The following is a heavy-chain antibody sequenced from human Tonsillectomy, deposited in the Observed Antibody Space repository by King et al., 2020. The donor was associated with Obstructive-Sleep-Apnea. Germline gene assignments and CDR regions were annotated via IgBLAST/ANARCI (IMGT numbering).Heavy chain of an antibody. CDR1: GFTFGDYA. CDR2: IRSKAYGGTT. J-gene: IGHJ4*02. V-gene: IGHV3-49*03. D-gene: IGHD3-22*01. CDR3: TRELSGYYDSSGYYYFDY. Sequence: QLVQSGGGLVQPGRSLRLSCTASGFTFGDYAMSWFRQAPGKGLEWVGFIRSKAYGGTTEYAASVKGRFTISRGDFKSIAYLQMNSLKTEDTAVYYCTRELSGYYDSSGYYYFDYWGQGTLVTVSS.